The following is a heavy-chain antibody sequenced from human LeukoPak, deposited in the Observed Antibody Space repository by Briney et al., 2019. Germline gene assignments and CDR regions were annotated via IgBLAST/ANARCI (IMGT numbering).Heavy chain of an antibody. Sequence: PGGSLRLSCAASGFTFSSYAMHWVRQAPGKGPEYVSAISSNGGSTYYANSVKGRFTISGDNSKNTLYLQMGSLRAEDMAVYYCARPYYYDSSGYYYWGQGTLVTVSS. D-gene: IGHD3-22*01. CDR2: ISSNGGST. V-gene: IGHV3-64*01. CDR1: GFTFSSYA. CDR3: ARPYYYDSSGYYY. J-gene: IGHJ4*02.